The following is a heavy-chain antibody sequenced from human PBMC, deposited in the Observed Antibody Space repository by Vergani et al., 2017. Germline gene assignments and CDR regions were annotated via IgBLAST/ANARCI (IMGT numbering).Heavy chain of an antibody. D-gene: IGHD2/OR15-2a*01. J-gene: IGHJ6*02. CDR2: IRYEGSRE. Sequence: QVQILQSGGGVVQPGGSLRLSCTLSGFTLNTYGIHWVRQAPGKGLEWVSFIRYEGSREYYGDSVKGRFTISRDKSQNTVNLQMNSLRNEDTAVYFCANSVIAGNVGVAYFGMDVWGRGTTVTVSS. CDR3: ANSVIAGNVGVAYFGMDV. CDR1: GFTLNTYG. V-gene: IGHV3-30*02.